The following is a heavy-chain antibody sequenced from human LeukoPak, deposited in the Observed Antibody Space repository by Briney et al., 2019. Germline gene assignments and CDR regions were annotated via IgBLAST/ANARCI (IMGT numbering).Heavy chain of an antibody. CDR1: GGTFSSYA. Sequence: GASVKVSCKASGGTFSSYAISWVRQAPGQGLEWMGGIIPIFGTANYAQKLQGRVTITTDESTSTAYMELSSLRSEDTAVYYCASLRYARDYYYYMDVWGKGTTVTVSS. V-gene: IGHV1-69*05. CDR2: IIPIFGTA. J-gene: IGHJ6*03. D-gene: IGHD4-17*01. CDR3: ASLRYARDYYYYMDV.